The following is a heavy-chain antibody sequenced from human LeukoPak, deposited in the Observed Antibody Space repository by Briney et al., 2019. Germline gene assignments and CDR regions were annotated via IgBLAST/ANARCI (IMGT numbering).Heavy chain of an antibody. CDR1: GYTFTKYY. D-gene: IGHD3-22*01. V-gene: IGHV1-2*06. J-gene: IGHJ4*02. Sequence: ASVKVSCKTSGYTFTKYYLHWVRQAPGQGLEWMGRITPDSGATNYAQNFQGRVTMTRDTSITAAYMELSSLESDDTAVYYCARGPNYYDGSGSFNEWGQGTLVTVSS. CDR3: ARGPNYYDGSGSFNE. CDR2: ITPDSGAT.